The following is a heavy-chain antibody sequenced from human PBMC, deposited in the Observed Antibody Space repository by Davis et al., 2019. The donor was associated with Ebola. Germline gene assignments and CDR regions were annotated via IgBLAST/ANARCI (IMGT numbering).Heavy chain of an antibody. CDR1: GFTFSSYG. V-gene: IGHV3-33*01. J-gene: IGHJ4*02. Sequence: GGSLRLSCAASGFTFSSYGMHWVRQAPGKGLEWVAVIWYDGSNKYYADSVKGRFTISRDNSKNTLYLQMNSLRAEDTAVYYCTRVIDGDYDGNWGQGTLVTVSS. CDR3: TRVIDGDYDGN. CDR2: IWYDGSNK. D-gene: IGHD4-17*01.